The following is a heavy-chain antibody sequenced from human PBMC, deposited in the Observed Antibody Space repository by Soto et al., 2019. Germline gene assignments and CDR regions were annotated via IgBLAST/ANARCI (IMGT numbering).Heavy chain of an antibody. Sequence: PSSPLSLTFAFSGGSFSGYYWSWIRQPPGKGLEWIGEINHSGSTNYNPSLKSRVTISVDTSKNQFSLKLSSVTAADTAVYYCARAPNFVVVTVGWFDPWGQGTLVTVSS. J-gene: IGHJ5*02. CDR2: INHSGST. CDR3: ARAPNFVVVTVGWFDP. CDR1: GGSFSGYY. V-gene: IGHV4-34*01. D-gene: IGHD2-21*02.